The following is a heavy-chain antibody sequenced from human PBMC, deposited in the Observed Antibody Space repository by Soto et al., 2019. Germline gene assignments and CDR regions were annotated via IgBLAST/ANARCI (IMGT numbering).Heavy chain of an antibody. J-gene: IGHJ4*02. CDR3: ARDDHTYGVY. Sequence: LRLSCAASGFSFRDYFMSWIRQAPGKGLEWVSYIGPYGNTIYYADSVKGRFTISRDDATSSLHLHMNSLRPEDTAIYYCARDDHTYGVYWGQGTPVTVSS. CDR1: GFSFRDYF. CDR2: IGPYGNTI. D-gene: IGHD2-21*01. V-gene: IGHV3-11*01.